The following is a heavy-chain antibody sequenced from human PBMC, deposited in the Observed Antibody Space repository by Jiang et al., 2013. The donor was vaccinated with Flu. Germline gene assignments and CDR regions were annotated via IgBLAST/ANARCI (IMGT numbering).Heavy chain of an antibody. V-gene: IGHV4-4*02. CDR1: GGSISTSEW. CDR2: VSPTGNT. Sequence: GPGLVKPSGTLSLTCAVSGGSISTSEWWSWVRRPPGKGLEWIGEVSPTGNTNYNPSLKSRLTVSVDRSKNQFSLEITSVTAADTAVYYCARHQSNGWYFKSWFDSWGQGTLVTVSP. J-gene: IGHJ5*01. D-gene: IGHD6-19*01. CDR3: ARHQSNGWYFKSWFDS.